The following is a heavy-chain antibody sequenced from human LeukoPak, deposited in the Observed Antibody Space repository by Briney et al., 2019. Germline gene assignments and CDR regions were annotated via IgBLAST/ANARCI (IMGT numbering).Heavy chain of an antibody. J-gene: IGHJ4*02. CDR3: ARLVSGYSRRFDY. V-gene: IGHV4-39*01. CDR2: IYYSGRT. CDR1: GASVSSYY. D-gene: IGHD5-12*01. Sequence: SETLSLTCTVSGASVSSYYWSWIRQPPGKGLEWVGSIYYSGRTYYNPSLESRVTISIDTSKNQFSLTVSSVTAADTAVYYCARLVSGYSRRFDYWGQGTLVTVSS.